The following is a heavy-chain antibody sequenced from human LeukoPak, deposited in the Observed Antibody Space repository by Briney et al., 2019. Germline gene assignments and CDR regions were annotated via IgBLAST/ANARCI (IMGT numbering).Heavy chain of an antibody. CDR2: IIPIFGTA. D-gene: IGHD4-23*01. J-gene: IGHJ3*02. CDR1: GGTFSSYA. Sequence: SVKVSCKASGGTFSSYAISWVRQAPGQGLEWMGGIIPIFGTANYAQKFQGRVTITADESTSTAYMELSSLRAEDTAVYYCRVEWLNVGGAFDIWGQGTMVTVSS. V-gene: IGHV1-69*13. CDR3: RVEWLNVGGAFDI.